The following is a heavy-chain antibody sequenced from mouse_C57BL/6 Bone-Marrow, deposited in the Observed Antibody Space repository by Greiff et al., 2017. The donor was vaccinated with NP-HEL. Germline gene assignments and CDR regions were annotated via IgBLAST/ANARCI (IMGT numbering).Heavy chain of an antibody. CDR1: GFTFTDYY. D-gene: IGHD1-1*01. V-gene: IGHV7-3*01. CDR3: ARDYYGSSCLDY. Sequence: EVMLVESGGGLVQPGGSLSLSCAASGFTFTDYYMSWVRQPPGKALEWLGFIRNKANGYTTEYSASVKGRFTISRDNSQSILYLQMNALRAEDSATYYCARDYYGSSCLDYWGKGTTLTVSS. CDR2: IRNKANGYTT. J-gene: IGHJ2*01.